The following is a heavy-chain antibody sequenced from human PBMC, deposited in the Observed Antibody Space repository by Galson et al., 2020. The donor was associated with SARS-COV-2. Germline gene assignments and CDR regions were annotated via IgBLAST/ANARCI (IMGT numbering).Heavy chain of an antibody. CDR1: GGSSRGYY. J-gene: IGHJ4*02. V-gene: IGHV4-34*01. Sequence: ETSETLSLTCGVDGGSSRGYYWSWIRQPPGKGLEWIGEINHRGITNYNPSLKSRVTISIDTSQNQFYLKVRSVTAADTAVYYCARGRITAADKGAAFDYWGQGILVTVSS. D-gene: IGHD6-13*01. CDR3: ARGRITAADKGAAFDY. CDR2: INHRGIT.